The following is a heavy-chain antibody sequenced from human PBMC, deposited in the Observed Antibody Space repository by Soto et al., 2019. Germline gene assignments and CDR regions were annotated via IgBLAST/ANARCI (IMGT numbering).Heavy chain of an antibody. CDR1: GLTFSSYW. CDR3: ARDRALSGSGTYSSGWCWGSCKLYYYYYGMDV. V-gene: IGHV3-7*03. J-gene: IGHJ6*02. Sequence: EVQLVESGGGLVQPGGSLRLSCAASGLTFSSYWMSWVRQAPGKGLEWVANIKQDGSEKYYVDSVKGRFTISRDNAKNSLYLQMNSLRAEDTAVYYCARDRALSGSGTYSSGWCWGSCKLYYYYYGMDVWGQGTTVTVSS. D-gene: IGHD6-19*01. CDR2: IKQDGSEK.